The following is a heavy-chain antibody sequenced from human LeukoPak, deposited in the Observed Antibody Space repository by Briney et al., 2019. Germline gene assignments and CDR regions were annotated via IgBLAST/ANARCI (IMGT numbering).Heavy chain of an antibody. D-gene: IGHD5-24*01. Sequence: GGSLRLSCAASGFTFSSYWMSWVRQAPGKGLEWVANIKQDGSEKYYVDSVKGRFTISRDNAKNSLYLQMNSLRAEDTAVYYYARKGWRDGYAFDIWGQGTMVTVSS. CDR3: ARKGWRDGYAFDI. CDR1: GFTFSSYW. CDR2: IKQDGSEK. J-gene: IGHJ3*02. V-gene: IGHV3-7*03.